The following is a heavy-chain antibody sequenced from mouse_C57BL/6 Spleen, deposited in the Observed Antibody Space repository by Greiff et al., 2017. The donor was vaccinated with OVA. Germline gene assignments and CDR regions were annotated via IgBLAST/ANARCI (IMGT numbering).Heavy chain of an antibody. CDR2: IDPANGNT. V-gene: IGHV14-3*01. Sequence: QLQQSVAELVRPGASVKLSCTASGFNIKNTYMHWVKQRPEQGLEWIGRIDPANGNTKYAPKFQGKATITADTSSNTAYLQLSSLTSEDTAIYYCANSLYYYGSSYDYFDYWGQGTTLTVSS. D-gene: IGHD1-1*01. CDR3: ANSLYYYGSSYDYFDY. CDR1: GFNIKNTY. J-gene: IGHJ2*01.